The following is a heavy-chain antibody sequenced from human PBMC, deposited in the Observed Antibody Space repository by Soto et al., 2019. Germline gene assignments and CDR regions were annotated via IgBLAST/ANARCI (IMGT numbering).Heavy chain of an antibody. Sequence: SKTLSLTCTVSGGSISSSSYYLGWIRQTPGKGLEWIGSIYYSGSTYYNPSLKSRVTISVDTSKNPFSLNLSSVTAADTAVYYCARHPSGYEWYDCWGQGPMVTVSS. V-gene: IGHV4-39*01. CDR3: ARHPSGYEWYDC. CDR1: GGSISSSSYY. J-gene: IGHJ4*02. D-gene: IGHD5-12*01. CDR2: IYYSGST.